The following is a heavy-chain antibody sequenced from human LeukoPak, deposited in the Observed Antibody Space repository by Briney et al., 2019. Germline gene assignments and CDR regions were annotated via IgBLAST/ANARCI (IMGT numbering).Heavy chain of an antibody. CDR2: IYYSGST. V-gene: IGHV4-59*01. J-gene: IGHJ4*02. D-gene: IGHD3-22*01. CDR3: ARVGYYYDSSGYYSAFLDY. Sequence: SETLSLTCTVSGGSISSYYWSWIRQPPGKGLEWIGYIYYSGSTNYNPSLKSRVTISVDTSKNQFSLKLSSVTAADTAVYYCARVGYYYDSSGYYSAFLDYWGQGTLVTVSS. CDR1: GGSISSYY.